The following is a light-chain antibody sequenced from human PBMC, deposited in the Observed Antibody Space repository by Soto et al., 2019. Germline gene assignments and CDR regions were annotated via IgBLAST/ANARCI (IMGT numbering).Light chain of an antibody. Sequence: EIVLTQSPATLSLSPGERATLSCRASQSVGNYLAWYPQKPGQAPRLLIYDVSSRAPGIPARFSGSGFGTGFHPHISNLGAENFSVYYCQQCNHRPPITFGQGTRLEIK. V-gene: IGKV3-11*01. CDR3: QQCNHRPPIT. CDR1: QSVGNY. J-gene: IGKJ5*01. CDR2: DVS.